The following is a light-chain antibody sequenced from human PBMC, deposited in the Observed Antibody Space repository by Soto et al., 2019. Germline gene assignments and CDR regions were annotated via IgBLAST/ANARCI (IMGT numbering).Light chain of an antibody. J-gene: IGKJ2*01. CDR2: WAS. Sequence: DIVMTQSPDSLAVSLGERATINCKSSQSVLYSSNNKNYLAWYQQRPGQPPKLLIYWASTRESGVPXXXXXXXXXXXXXXTITSLQAEDVAVYYCQQYESTPPTFGQGTKLEIK. V-gene: IGKV4-1*01. CDR3: QQYESTPPT. CDR1: QSVLYSSNNKNY.